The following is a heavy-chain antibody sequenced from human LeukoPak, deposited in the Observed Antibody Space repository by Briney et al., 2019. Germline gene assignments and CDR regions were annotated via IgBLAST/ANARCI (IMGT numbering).Heavy chain of an antibody. V-gene: IGHV1-69*04. CDR3: ARDTDCNYYDSSGYYQPNFDY. CDR2: IIPIFGIA. D-gene: IGHD3-22*01. Sequence: ASVKVPCKASGGTFSSYAISWVRQAPGQGLEWMGRIIPIFGIANYAQKFQGRVTITADKSTSTAYMELSSLRSEDTAVYYCARDTDCNYYDSSGYYQPNFDYWGQGTLVTVSS. J-gene: IGHJ4*02. CDR1: GGTFSSYA.